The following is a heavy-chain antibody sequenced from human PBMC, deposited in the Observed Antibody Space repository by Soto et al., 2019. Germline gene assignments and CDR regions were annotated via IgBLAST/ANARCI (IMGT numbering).Heavy chain of an antibody. Sequence: SETLSLTCTVSGGSISSGDYYWSWIRQPPGKGLEWIGYIYYSGSTYYNPSLKSRVTISVDTSKNQFSLKLSSVTAADTAVYYCAREYYYDSSGYYYATGWFDPWGQGTLVTVSS. CDR3: AREYYYDSSGYYYATGWFDP. D-gene: IGHD3-22*01. CDR1: GGSISSGDYY. J-gene: IGHJ5*02. CDR2: IYYSGST. V-gene: IGHV4-30-4*01.